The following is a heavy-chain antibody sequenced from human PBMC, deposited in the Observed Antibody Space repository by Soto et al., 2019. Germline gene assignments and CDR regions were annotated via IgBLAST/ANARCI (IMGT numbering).Heavy chain of an antibody. Sequence: PGGSLRLSCAASGFTFSSYEMNWVRQAPGKGLEWVSYISSSGSTIYYADSVKGRFTISRDNAKNSLYLQMNSLRAEDTAVYYCGASCSGGSRCSVYYYYGMDVWGQGTTVTVSS. CDR3: GASCSGGSRCSVYYYYGMDV. V-gene: IGHV3-48*03. D-gene: IGHD2-15*01. CDR1: GFTFSSYE. J-gene: IGHJ6*02. CDR2: ISSSGSTI.